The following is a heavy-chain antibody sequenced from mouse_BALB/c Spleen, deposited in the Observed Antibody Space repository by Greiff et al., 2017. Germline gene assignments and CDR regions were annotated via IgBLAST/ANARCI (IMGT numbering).Heavy chain of an antibody. D-gene: IGHD1-1*01. V-gene: IGHV5-4*02. CDR1: GFTFSDYY. Sequence: EVKLMESGGGLVKPGGSLKLSCAASGFTFSDYYMYWVRQTPEKRLEWVATISDGGSYTYYPDSVKGRFTISRDNAKNNLYLQMSSLKSEDTAMYYCARDYYGSSSAMDYWGQGTSVTVSS. CDR2: ISDGGSYT. J-gene: IGHJ4*01. CDR3: ARDYYGSSSAMDY.